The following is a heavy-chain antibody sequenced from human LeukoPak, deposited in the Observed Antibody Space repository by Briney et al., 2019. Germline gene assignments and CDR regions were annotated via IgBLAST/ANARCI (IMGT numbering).Heavy chain of an antibody. J-gene: IGHJ4*02. V-gene: IGHV4-34*01. CDR2: INHRGST. CDR3: ATESGFNDY. D-gene: IGHD3-3*01. CDR1: GDSFSAHY. Sequence: PSETLSLTCAVYGDSFSAHYWSWIRQPPGKGLEWIGEINHRGSTNYNPSLKRRVTISVDTSKNQFSLKLNSVTAGDTAVYYCATESGFNDYWGQGTLVTVSS.